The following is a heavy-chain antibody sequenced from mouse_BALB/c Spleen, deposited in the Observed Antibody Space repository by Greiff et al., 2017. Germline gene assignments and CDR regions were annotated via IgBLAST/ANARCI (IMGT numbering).Heavy chain of an antibody. CDR1: GFSLTSYG. Sequence: VHLVELGPGLVAPSQSLSITCTVSGFSLTSYGVHWVRQPPGKGLEWLGVIWAGGSTNYNSALMSRLSISTDNSKSQVFLKMNSLQTDDTAMYYCARSMIITTVGAGTWMDYWGQGTSVTVSS. D-gene: IGHD1-1*01. V-gene: IGHV2-9*02. CDR2: IWAGGST. J-gene: IGHJ4*01. CDR3: ARSMIITTVGAGTWMDY.